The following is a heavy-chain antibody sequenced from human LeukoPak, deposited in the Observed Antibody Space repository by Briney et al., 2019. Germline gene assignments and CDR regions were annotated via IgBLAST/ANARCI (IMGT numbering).Heavy chain of an antibody. D-gene: IGHD2-2*01. CDR1: GFTFSSYA. CDR3: ARQQGDIVVVPAVLDY. CDR2: ISGSGGST. Sequence: PGGSLRLSCAASGFTFSSYAMSWVRQAPGKGLEWVSAISGSGGSTYYADSVKGRFTISRDNSKNTLYLQMNSLRAEDTAVYYCARQQGDIVVVPAVLDYWGQGTLVTVSS. J-gene: IGHJ4*02. V-gene: IGHV3-23*01.